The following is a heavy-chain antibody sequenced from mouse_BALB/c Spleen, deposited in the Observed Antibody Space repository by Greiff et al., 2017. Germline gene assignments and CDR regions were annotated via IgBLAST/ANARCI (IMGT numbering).Heavy chain of an antibody. CDR3: ASGHYYWFAY. D-gene: IGHD1-2*01. V-gene: IGHV5-17*02. CDR2: ISSGSSTI. CDR1: GFTFSSFG. J-gene: IGHJ3*01. Sequence: EVQLVESGGGLVQPGGSRKLSCAASGFTFSSFGMHWVRQAPEKGLEWVAYISSGSSTIYYADTVKGRFTISRDNPKNTLFLQMTSLRSEDTAMYYCASGHYYWFAYWGQGTLVTVSA.